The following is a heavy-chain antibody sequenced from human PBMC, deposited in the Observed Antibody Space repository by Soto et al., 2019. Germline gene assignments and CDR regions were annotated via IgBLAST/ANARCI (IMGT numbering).Heavy chain of an antibody. D-gene: IGHD2-8*01. CDR1: GGSFSSGGCY. V-gene: IGHV4-31*03. J-gene: IGHJ4*02. CDR3: ARRALPQCINGVCYKDGFWDY. Sequence: SETLSLTCTVSGGSFSSGGCYWSWIRQHPGTGLEWIGYIYYSGTTYFNPSLKSRASISLDTSKNEFSLKLTSVTAADTAVYYCARRALPQCINGVCYKDGFWDYWGQGALVTVSS. CDR2: IYYSGTT.